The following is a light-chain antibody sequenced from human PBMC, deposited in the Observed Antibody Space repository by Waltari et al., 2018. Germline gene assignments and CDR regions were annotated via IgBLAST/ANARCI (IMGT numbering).Light chain of an antibody. CDR3: QQYNSYSLT. CDR2: KAS. J-gene: IGKJ4*01. CDR1: QRISSW. Sequence: DIQMTQSPSTLSASVGDRVTITCRASQRISSWLAWYQQKPGKAPTLLIYKASSLESGVPSRFSGSGSGTEFTLTISSLRPDDFATYYCQQYNSYSLTFGGGTKVEIK. V-gene: IGKV1-5*03.